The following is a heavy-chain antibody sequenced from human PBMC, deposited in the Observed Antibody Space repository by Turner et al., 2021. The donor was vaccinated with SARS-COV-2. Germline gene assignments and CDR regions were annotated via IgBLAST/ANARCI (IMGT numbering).Heavy chain of an antibody. J-gene: IGHJ6*02. CDR3: AKGYSYAYYYGLDV. CDR2: IYSGGST. Sequence: EVQPVESGGGLIQPGVSLRLSCAASGVTVSSNYMRWVRQAPGKGLEWVSVIYSGGSTFYSDSGKGRFTISRDNSKNTLYLQMNSLRAEDTAVYYCAKGYSYAYYYGLDVWGQGTTVTVSS. CDR1: GVTVSSNY. V-gene: IGHV3-66*03. D-gene: IGHD5-18*01.